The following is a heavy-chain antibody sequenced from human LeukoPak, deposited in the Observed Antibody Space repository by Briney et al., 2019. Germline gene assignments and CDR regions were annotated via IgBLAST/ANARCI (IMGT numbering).Heavy chain of an antibody. CDR2: IYSGGST. Sequence: GGSLRLSCAASGFTVSSNYMSWVRQAPGKGLEWVSVIYSGGSTYYAGSVKGRFTISRDNSKNTLYLQMNSLRAEDTAVYYCARNGQFGVVDYWGQGTLVTVSS. V-gene: IGHV3-53*01. CDR1: GFTVSSNY. CDR3: ARNGQFGVVDY. D-gene: IGHD3-3*01. J-gene: IGHJ4*02.